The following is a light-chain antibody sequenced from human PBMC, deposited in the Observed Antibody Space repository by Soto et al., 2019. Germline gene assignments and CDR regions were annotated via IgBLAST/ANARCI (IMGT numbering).Light chain of an antibody. CDR1: SSNIGAGYD. V-gene: IGLV1-40*01. CDR3: QSYDSSLSVSYV. CDR2: GNS. J-gene: IGLJ1*01. Sequence: QSVLTQPPSVSGAPGQRVTISCTGSSSNIGAGYDVHWYQQLPGTAPKLLIYGNSNRPSGVPDRFSGSKSGTSASLAITGVQAEDEADYYCQSYDSSLSVSYVFGTGTKVTVL.